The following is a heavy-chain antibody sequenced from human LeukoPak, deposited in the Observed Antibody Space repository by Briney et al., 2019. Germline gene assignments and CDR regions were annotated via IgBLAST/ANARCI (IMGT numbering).Heavy chain of an antibody. D-gene: IGHD3-3*01. CDR3: ARADYDFWSGYLTHYGIDV. J-gene: IGHJ6*02. CDR2: INHSGST. Sequence: PSETLSLTCAVYGGSFSGYYWSWIRQPPGKGLEWIGEINHSGSTNYNPSLKSRVTISVDTSKNQFSLKLSSVTAADTAVYYCARADYDFWSGYLTHYGIDVWGQGTTVTVSS. V-gene: IGHV4-34*01. CDR1: GGSFSGYY.